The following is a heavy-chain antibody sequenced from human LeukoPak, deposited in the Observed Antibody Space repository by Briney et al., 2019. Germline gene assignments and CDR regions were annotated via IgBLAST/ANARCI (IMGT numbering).Heavy chain of an antibody. D-gene: IGHD3-16*01. J-gene: IGHJ4*02. V-gene: IGHV4-59*08. CDR1: GGSISSYY. CDR3: ARHYFRDYTFDY. Sequence: SETLSLTCTVSGGSISSYYWSWIRQPAGKGLEWIGFIYYSGSTDYNPSLKSRVTMSVDTSKNQFSLKLSSVTAADTAVYYCARHYFRDYTFDYWGQGTLVTVSS. CDR2: IYYSGST.